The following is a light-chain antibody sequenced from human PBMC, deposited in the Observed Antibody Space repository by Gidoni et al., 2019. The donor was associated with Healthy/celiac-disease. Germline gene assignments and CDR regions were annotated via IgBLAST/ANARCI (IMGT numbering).Light chain of an antibody. CDR1: QSVSSSY. J-gene: IGKJ2*01. V-gene: IGKV3-20*01. CDR2: GAS. CDR3: QQYGSSPPYT. Sequence: ELVLRQSAVTLSLSRAERDNLSCRASQSVSSSYLALYQQKPGQAPRLLIYGASSRATCIPDRFSGSGSGRDFTLTISSLEPADFAVYYCQQYGSSPPYTFGQGTKLEIK.